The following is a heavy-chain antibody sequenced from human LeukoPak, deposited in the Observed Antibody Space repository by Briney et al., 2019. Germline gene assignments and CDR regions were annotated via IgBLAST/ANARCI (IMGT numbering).Heavy chain of an antibody. J-gene: IGHJ6*02. D-gene: IGHD2-2*01. CDR1: GGSFSGYY. V-gene: IGHV4-34*01. CDR2: INHSGST. Sequence: SETLSLTCAVYGGSFSGYYWSWIRQPPGKGLEWIGEINHSGSTNYNPTLKSRVTISVATSTNQFSLKLSSVTAADTAVYYCARGRRVPAAHTYYYYYGMDVWGQGTTVTVSS. CDR3: ARGRRVPAAHTYYYYYGMDV.